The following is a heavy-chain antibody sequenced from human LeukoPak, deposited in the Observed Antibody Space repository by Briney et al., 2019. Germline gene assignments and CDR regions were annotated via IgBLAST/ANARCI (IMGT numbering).Heavy chain of an antibody. J-gene: IGHJ4*02. CDR2: MYYSGSS. CDR3: ARDRGSSGWFDY. CDR1: GGSIRSSDYY. Sequence: SETLSLTCSVSGGSIRSSDYYWGWIRQSPGKGLEWIATMYYSGSSYYNPSLKSRVTISVDTSKNQFSLRLSSVTAADRAVYYCARDRGSSGWFDYWGQGTLATVSS. D-gene: IGHD6-19*01. V-gene: IGHV4-39*07.